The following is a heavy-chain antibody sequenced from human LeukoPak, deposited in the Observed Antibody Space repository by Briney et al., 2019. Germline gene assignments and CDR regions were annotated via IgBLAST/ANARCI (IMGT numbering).Heavy chain of an antibody. D-gene: IGHD3-10*01. CDR2: IYTSGST. CDR3: ARSKYYYGSGSYSAFLSNYYYYYMDV. CDR1: GGSISSYY. Sequence: SETLPLTCTVSGGSISSYYWSWIRQPAGKGLEWIGRIYTSGSTNYNPSLKSRVTMSVDTSKNQFSLKLSSVTATDTAVYYCARSKYYYGSGSYSAFLSNYYYYYMDVWGKGTTVTVSS. J-gene: IGHJ6*03. V-gene: IGHV4-4*07.